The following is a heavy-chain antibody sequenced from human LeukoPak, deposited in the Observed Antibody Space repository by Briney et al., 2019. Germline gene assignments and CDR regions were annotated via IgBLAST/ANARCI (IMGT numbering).Heavy chain of an antibody. CDR3: AKLREYSSSFDY. D-gene: IGHD6-13*01. CDR1: GFTLSSYA. CDR2: ISGSGGST. Sequence: GGSLRLSCAASGFTLSSYAMSWVRQAPGKGLEWVSAISGSGGSTYYADSVKGRFTISRDNSKNTLYLQMNSLRAEDTAVYYCAKLREYSSSFDYWGQGTLVTVSS. J-gene: IGHJ4*02. V-gene: IGHV3-23*01.